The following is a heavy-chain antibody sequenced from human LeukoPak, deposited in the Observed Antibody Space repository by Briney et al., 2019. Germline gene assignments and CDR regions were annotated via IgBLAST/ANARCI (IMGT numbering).Heavy chain of an antibody. CDR3: ARLNGYRPNDFWSGYSAHYFDY. V-gene: IGHV1-2*02. CDR2: INPNSGGT. D-gene: IGHD3-3*01. J-gene: IGHJ4*02. CDR1: GYTFTGYY. Sequence: ASVKVSCKASGYTFTGYYMHWVRQAPGQGLEWMGWINPNSGGTNYAQKFQGRVTMTRDTSISTAYMELSRLRSDDTAVYYCARLNGYRPNDFWSGYSAHYFDYWGQGTLVTVSS.